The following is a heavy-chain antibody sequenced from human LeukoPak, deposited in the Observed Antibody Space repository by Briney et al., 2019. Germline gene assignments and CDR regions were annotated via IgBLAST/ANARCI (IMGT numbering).Heavy chain of an antibody. CDR1: GYSFTSYW. V-gene: IGHV5-51*01. Sequence: GGSLKISCKGSGYSFTSYWIGWVRQMPGKGLEWMGIIYPGDSDTRYSPSFQGQVTISADKSISTAYLQWSSLKASDTAMYYCARLRGGAAAGTGGNWFDPWGQGTLVTVSS. J-gene: IGHJ5*02. D-gene: IGHD6-13*01. CDR3: ARLRGGAAAGTGGNWFDP. CDR2: IYPGDSDT.